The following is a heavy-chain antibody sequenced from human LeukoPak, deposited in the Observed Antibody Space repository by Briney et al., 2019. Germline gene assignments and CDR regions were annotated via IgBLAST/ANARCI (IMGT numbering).Heavy chain of an antibody. CDR3: AREAAAGSYGMDV. J-gene: IGHJ6*02. CDR2: IIPIFGTA. V-gene: IGHV1-69*01. Sequence: XXGXGLXXXGGIIPIFGTANYAQKFQGRVTITADESTSTAYMELSSLRSEDTAVYYCAREAAAGSYGMDVWGQGTTVTVSS. D-gene: IGHD6-13*01.